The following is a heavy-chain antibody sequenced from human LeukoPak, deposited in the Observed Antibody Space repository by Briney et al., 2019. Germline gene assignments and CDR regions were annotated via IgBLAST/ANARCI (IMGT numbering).Heavy chain of an antibody. CDR3: AKVFGYYDSSGYGDY. Sequence: GGSLRLSCAASGFTFSTYAMSWVRQAPGKGLEWVSATSGGGAGSYYADSVKGRFTISRDNSKNTLYLQMNSLRAEDTAVYYCAKVFGYYDSSGYGDYWGQGTLVTVSS. CDR1: GFTFSTYA. J-gene: IGHJ4*02. CDR2: TSGGGAGS. D-gene: IGHD3-22*01. V-gene: IGHV3-23*01.